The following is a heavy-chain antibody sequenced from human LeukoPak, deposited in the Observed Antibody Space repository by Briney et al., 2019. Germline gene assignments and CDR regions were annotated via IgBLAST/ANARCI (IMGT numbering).Heavy chain of an antibody. Sequence: SETLSLTCTVSGGSISSYYWSWIRQPPGKGLEWIGYIYYSGSTNYNPSLKSRVTISVDTSKNQFSLKLSSVTAADTAVYYCARIPGYCSSTSCYRAYYGMDVWGQGTTVTVSS. CDR3: ARIPGYCSSTSCYRAYYGMDV. CDR1: GGSISSYY. CDR2: IYYSGST. V-gene: IGHV4-59*08. D-gene: IGHD2-2*02. J-gene: IGHJ6*02.